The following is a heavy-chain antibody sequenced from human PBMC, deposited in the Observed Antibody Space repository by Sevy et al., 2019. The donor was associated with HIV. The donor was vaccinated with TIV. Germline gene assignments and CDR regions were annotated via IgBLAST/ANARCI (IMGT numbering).Heavy chain of an antibody. CDR1: GFTFDDYA. J-gene: IGHJ6*02. D-gene: IGHD3-10*01. Sequence: GGSLRLSCAASGFTFDDYAMHWVRQAPGKGLEWVSGISWNSGSIGYADSVKGRFTISRDNAKNSLYLQMNSLRAEDTALYYWAKAVYGSGGSAGMDVWGQGTTVTVSS. V-gene: IGHV3-9*01. CDR2: ISWNSGSI. CDR3: AKAVYGSGGSAGMDV.